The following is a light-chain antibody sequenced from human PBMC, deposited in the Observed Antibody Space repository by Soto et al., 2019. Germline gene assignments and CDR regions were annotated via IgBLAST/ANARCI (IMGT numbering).Light chain of an antibody. CDR3: CSYAGSSTFV. V-gene: IGLV2-11*01. CDR2: DVS. Sequence: QSVLAQPRSVSGSPGQSVTISCTGTASDVGGYSYVSWCQQHPGKVPKLIIYDVSKWPSGVPDRFSGSKSGNTASLIISGVQAEDEGDYYCCSYAGSSTFVFGTGTKVTV. J-gene: IGLJ1*01. CDR1: ASDVGGYSY.